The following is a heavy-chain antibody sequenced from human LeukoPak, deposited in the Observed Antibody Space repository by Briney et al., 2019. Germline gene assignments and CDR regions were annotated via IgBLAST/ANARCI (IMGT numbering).Heavy chain of an antibody. Sequence: ASVKVSCKASGYTFTSYAMNWVRQAPGQGLEWMGWINTNTGNPTYAQGFTGRFVFSLDTSVSTACLQISSLKAEDTAVYYCARPVKNQLLSDAFDIWGQGTMVTVSS. CDR3: ARPVKNQLLSDAFDI. V-gene: IGHV7-4-1*02. CDR2: INTNTGNP. J-gene: IGHJ3*02. D-gene: IGHD2-2*01. CDR1: GYTFTSYA.